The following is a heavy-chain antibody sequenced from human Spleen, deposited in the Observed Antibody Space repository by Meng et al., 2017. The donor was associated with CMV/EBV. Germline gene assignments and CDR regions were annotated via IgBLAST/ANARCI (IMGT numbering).Heavy chain of an antibody. J-gene: IGHJ5*02. CDR1: GFTFSDYY. V-gene: IGHV3-11*04. CDR3: ARRWAAAGTGGFDP. D-gene: IGHD6-13*01. Sequence: SGFTFSDYYMSWIRQAPGKGLEWVSYISSSGSTIYYADSVKGRFTISRDNAKNSLYLQMNSLRAEDTAVYYCARRWAAAGTGGFDPWGQGTLVTVSS. CDR2: ISSSGSTI.